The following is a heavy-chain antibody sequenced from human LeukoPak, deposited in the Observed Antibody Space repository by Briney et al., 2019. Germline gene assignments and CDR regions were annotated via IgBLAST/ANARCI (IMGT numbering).Heavy chain of an antibody. V-gene: IGHV1-2*02. D-gene: IGHD6-13*01. Sequence: GASVKVSCKASGYTFTGYYMHWVRQAPGQGLEWMGWINPNSGGTNYAQKFQGRVTMTRDTSISTAYMELSRLRSDDTAVYYCARDPFGAAAGPPNYYYYYMDVWGKGTTVTVSS. CDR1: GYTFTGYY. CDR3: ARDPFGAAAGPPNYYYYYMDV. CDR2: INPNSGGT. J-gene: IGHJ6*03.